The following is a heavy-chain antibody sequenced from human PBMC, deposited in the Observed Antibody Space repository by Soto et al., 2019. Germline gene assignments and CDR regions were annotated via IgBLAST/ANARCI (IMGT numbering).Heavy chain of an antibody. J-gene: IGHJ6*02. CDR1: GGSISRYE. D-gene: IGHD4-17*01. V-gene: IGHV4-59*12. Sequence: TSETLSLTCTVSGGSISRYEWSWIRKRPGKGLEWIGYIYYSGSTNYNPSLKSRVTISVDTSKNQFSLKLSSVTAADTAVYYCARGLTYGPYGDYYYGMDVWGQGTTVTVSS. CDR2: IYYSGST. CDR3: ARGLTYGPYGDYYYGMDV.